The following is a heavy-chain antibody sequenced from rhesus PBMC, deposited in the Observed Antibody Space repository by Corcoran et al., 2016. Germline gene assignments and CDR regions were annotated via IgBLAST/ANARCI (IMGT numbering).Heavy chain of an antibody. D-gene: IGHD4-29*01. CDR3: ARGGYGSSYH. Sequence: QVQLQESGPGLVKPSATLSLTCPVSGVSISGFWWTCLRQPPGKGLEGIGEINGDSGTTYYNASLKSRVTISKDASQNQFSLKLSSMTAADTAVYFCARGGYGSSYHWGQGVLVTVSS. CDR1: GVSISGFW. CDR2: INGDSGTT. V-gene: IGHV4-80*01. J-gene: IGHJ4*01.